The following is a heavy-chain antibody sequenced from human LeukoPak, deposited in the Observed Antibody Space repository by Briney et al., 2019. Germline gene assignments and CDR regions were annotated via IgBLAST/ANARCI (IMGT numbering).Heavy chain of an antibody. CDR3: ARRASSGWYGYYYYYMDV. V-gene: IGHV1-46*01. D-gene: IGHD6-19*01. Sequence: ASVKVSCKASGYTFTSYYTHWVRQAPGQGLEWMGIINPSGGSTSYAQKFQGRVTMTRDTSTSTVYMELSSLRSEDTAVYYCARRASSGWYGYYYYYMDVWGKGTTVTISS. CDR2: INPSGGST. J-gene: IGHJ6*03. CDR1: GYTFTSYY.